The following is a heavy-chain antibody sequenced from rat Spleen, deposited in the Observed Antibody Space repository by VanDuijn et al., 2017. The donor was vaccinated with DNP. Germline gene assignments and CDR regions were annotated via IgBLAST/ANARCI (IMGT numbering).Heavy chain of an antibody. V-gene: IGHV5-7*01. CDR3: TRSEGTGFPY. J-gene: IGHJ3*01. CDR2: INYDGSST. D-gene: IGHD1-11*01. Sequence: EVQLVESGGGLVQPGRSLKLSCAASGFTFSNYYMAWVRQAPKKGLEWVATINYDGSSTYYLDYVKGRFTISRDNAKSTRYMQMTSLRSEDTATYYCTRSEGTGFPYWGQGTLVSVSS. CDR1: GFTFSNYY.